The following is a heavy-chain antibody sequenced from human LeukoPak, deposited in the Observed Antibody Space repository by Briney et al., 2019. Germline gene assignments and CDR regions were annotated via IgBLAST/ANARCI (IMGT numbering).Heavy chain of an antibody. J-gene: IGHJ6*03. Sequence: ASVKVSCKASGGTFSSYAISWVRQAPGQGLEWMGGIIPIFGTANYAQKFQGRVTITTDESTSTAYMELSSLRSEDTAVYYCARSPTYYYYMDVWGKGTTVTV. CDR1: GGTFSSYA. V-gene: IGHV1-69*05. CDR2: IIPIFGTA. CDR3: ARSPTYYYYMDV.